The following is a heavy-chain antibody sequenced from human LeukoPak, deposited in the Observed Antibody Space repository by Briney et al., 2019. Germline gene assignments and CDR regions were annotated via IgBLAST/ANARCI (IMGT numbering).Heavy chain of an antibody. J-gene: IGHJ4*02. V-gene: IGHV1-8*01. Sequence: GASVKVSCKASGYTFTSYDINWVRQATGQGLEWMGWMNPNSGNTGYAQKFQGRVTMTRNTSINTAYMELSSLRSEDTAVYYCARTPPGSSSYAYWGQGTLVTVSS. CDR3: ARTPPGSSSYAY. CDR1: GYTFTSYD. CDR2: MNPNSGNT. D-gene: IGHD6-6*01.